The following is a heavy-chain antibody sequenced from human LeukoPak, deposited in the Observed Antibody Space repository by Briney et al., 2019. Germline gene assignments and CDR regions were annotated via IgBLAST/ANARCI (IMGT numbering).Heavy chain of an antibody. CDR1: GVSFSGYY. CDR3: ARGVCDPLFDY. J-gene: IGHJ4*02. Sequence: SETLSLTCAVYGVSFSGYYWSWIRQPPGKGLEWIGEINHSGSTNYNPSLKSRVTISVDTSKNQFSLKLSSVTAADTAVYYCARGVCDPLFDYWGQGTLVTVSS. CDR2: INHSGST. V-gene: IGHV4-34*01.